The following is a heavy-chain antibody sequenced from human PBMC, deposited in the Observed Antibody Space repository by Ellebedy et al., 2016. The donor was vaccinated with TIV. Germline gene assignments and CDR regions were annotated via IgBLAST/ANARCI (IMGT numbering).Heavy chain of an antibody. V-gene: IGHV3-30-3*01. CDR1: GFTFSSYA. J-gene: IGHJ4*02. Sequence: GESLKISCAASGFTFSSYAMHWVRQAPGKGLEWVAVISYDGSNKYYADSVKGRFTISRDNSKNTLYLQMNSLRAEDTAVYYCARDARTYYYDTSGFDYWGQGTLVTVSS. CDR2: ISYDGSNK. CDR3: ARDARTYYYDTSGFDY. D-gene: IGHD3-22*01.